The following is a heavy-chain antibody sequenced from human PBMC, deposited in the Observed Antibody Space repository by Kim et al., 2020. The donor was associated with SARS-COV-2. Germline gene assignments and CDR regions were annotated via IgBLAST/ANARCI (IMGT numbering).Heavy chain of an antibody. J-gene: IGHJ6*02. CDR2: ISGNGVNK. CDR1: GFTFDTYA. D-gene: IGHD3-22*01. V-gene: IGHV3-23*01. CDR3: AKVVVMDGYNYYYYYGMDV. Sequence: GGSLRLSCVASGFTFDTYAMSWVRQAPGKGLEWVSVISGNGVNKFHADSVRGRFTISRDNSKNTLYLQMNSLRDEDTALYYCAKVVVMDGYNYYYYYGMDVWGQGTAVTVSS.